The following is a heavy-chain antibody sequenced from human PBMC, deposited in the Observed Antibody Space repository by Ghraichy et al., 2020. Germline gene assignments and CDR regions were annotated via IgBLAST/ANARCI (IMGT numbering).Heavy chain of an antibody. Sequence: GGSLRLSCAASGFSFSNSDMTWVRQAPGKGLEWVSFMSRDANKMQFADSVRGRFTISRDNSKNTVYLQMSSLRVEDTAMYYCAKNRELFGDHYVLDVWGHGTTVNVSS. CDR3: AKNRELFGDHYVLDV. CDR1: GFSFSNSD. D-gene: IGHD3-3*01. CDR2: MSRDANKM. J-gene: IGHJ6*02. V-gene: IGHV3-30*18.